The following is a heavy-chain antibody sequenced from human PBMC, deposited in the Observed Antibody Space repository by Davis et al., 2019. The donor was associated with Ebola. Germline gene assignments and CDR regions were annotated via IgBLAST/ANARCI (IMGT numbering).Heavy chain of an antibody. Sequence: GESLKISCAASGFTFSSYGMHWVRQAPGKGLEWVAVIWYDGSNKYYADSVKGRFTISRDNSKNTVYLQMNSLRADDTAIYYCATHFDHKDPFDHWDPGTLVIVSS. CDR2: IWYDGSNK. CDR3: ATHFDHKDPFDH. CDR1: GFTFSSYG. J-gene: IGHJ4*02. V-gene: IGHV3-33*01. D-gene: IGHD1-14*01.